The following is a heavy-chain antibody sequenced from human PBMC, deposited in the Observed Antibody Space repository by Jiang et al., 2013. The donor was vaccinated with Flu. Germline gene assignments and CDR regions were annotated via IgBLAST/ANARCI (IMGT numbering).Heavy chain of an antibody. CDR1: GGSISSYY. CDR2: IYYSGNT. Sequence: GSGLVKPSETLSLTCTVSGGSISSYYWSWIRQPPGKGLEWIGYIYYSGNTNYNPSLKSRVTMSVDTSKNQFSLKLNSVTAADTAVYYCARLSVVTAIRAFDIWGQGTMVTVSS. V-gene: IGHV4-59*08. D-gene: IGHD2-21*02. J-gene: IGHJ3*02. CDR3: ARLSVVTAIRAFDI.